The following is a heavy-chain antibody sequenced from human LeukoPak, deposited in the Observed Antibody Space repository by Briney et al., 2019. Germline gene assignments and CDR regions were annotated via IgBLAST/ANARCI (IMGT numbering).Heavy chain of an antibody. Sequence: GGSLRLSCAASGFTFSSYAMHWVRQAPGKGLEWVAVISYDGSNKYYADSVKGRFTISRDNSKNTLYLQINSLRAEDTAVYYCAKDLPTRYYDILTGLDYWGQGTLVTVSS. CDR3: AKDLPTRYYDILTGLDY. J-gene: IGHJ4*02. CDR2: ISYDGSNK. CDR1: GFTFSSYA. V-gene: IGHV3-30*04. D-gene: IGHD3-9*01.